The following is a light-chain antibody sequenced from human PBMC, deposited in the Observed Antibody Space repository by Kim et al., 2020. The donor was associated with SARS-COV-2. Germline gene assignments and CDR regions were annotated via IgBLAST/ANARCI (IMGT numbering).Light chain of an antibody. CDR1: QSVSTN. V-gene: IGKV3-15*01. CDR3: QHYNEWPPWT. Sequence: EIVMTQYPATLSVSPGERVTLSCRASQSVSTNVAWYQQKPGQAPSLLVHSASTRATGIPARFSGSGSGTEFTLTISSLQSEDFAVYYCQHYNEWPPWTFGQGTKVDIK. J-gene: IGKJ1*01. CDR2: SAS.